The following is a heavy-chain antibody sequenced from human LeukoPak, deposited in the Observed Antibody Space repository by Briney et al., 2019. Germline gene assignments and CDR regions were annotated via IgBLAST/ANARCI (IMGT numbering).Heavy chain of an antibody. V-gene: IGHV3-9*01. D-gene: IGHD5-12*01. J-gene: IGHJ4*02. CDR1: GFTFDDYA. Sequence: PGRSLRLSCAASGFTFDDYAMQWVRQAPGKGLEWVSGISWNSGSIGYADSVKGRFTISRDNAKNSLYLQMNSLGAEDAALYYCVKDMLRLNSGYVYFDYWGQGTLVTVSS. CDR2: ISWNSGSI. CDR3: VKDMLRLNSGYVYFDY.